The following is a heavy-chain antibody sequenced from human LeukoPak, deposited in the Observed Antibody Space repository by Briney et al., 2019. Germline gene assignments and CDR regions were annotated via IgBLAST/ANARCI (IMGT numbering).Heavy chain of an antibody. J-gene: IGHJ4*02. V-gene: IGHV4-4*07. CDR1: GGSISSYY. D-gene: IGHD2-8*02. CDR3: ARVSTGGGLLTSDY. CDR2: IYSSGST. Sequence: PSETLSLTCTVSGGSISSYYWSWIRQPAGKGLEWIGRIYSSGSTNYNPSLKSRVTMSVDTSKNQFSLKLSSVTAADTAIYYCARVSTGGGLLTSDYWGQGILVTVSS.